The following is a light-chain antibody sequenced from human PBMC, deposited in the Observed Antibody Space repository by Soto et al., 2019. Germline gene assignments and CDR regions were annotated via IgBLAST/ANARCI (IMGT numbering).Light chain of an antibody. CDR2: GAS. CDR3: QQYGSSPPIT. J-gene: IGKJ5*01. V-gene: IGKV3-20*01. Sequence: EFVLTQSPGTLSLSPGERATLSCRASQSVTSDYLAWYQQKPGQAPRLLIYGASVRATGIPDRFSGSGSGTDFTLTISRPEPEDFAVYYCQQYGSSPPITFGQGTRLEIK. CDR1: QSVTSDY.